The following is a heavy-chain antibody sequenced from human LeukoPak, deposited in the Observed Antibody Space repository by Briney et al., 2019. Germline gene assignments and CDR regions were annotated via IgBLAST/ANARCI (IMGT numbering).Heavy chain of an antibody. J-gene: IGHJ6*02. Sequence: SETLSLTCTVSGGSISGHYWTWIRQPPGKGLEWIGQIHYSGRLDYNPSLKSRVTISVDMSKNQLSLKVTSVTGADTAVYYCARFGVDYDMDVWGQGTTVTVSS. CDR3: ARFGVDYDMDV. D-gene: IGHD3-16*01. CDR2: IHYSGRL. V-gene: IGHV4-59*11. CDR1: GGSISGHY.